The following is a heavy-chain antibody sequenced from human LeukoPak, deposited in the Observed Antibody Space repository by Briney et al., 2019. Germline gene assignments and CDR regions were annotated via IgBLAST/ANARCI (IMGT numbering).Heavy chain of an antibody. Sequence: GGSLRLSCAASGFTFSSYNMNWVRQAPGKGLEWVSSISSSSSYIYYADSVKGRFTISRDNAKNSLYLQMNSLRAEDTAVYYCARDDDGLGAFDIWGQGTMVTVSS. CDR1: GFTFSSYN. J-gene: IGHJ3*02. CDR3: ARDDDGLGAFDI. CDR2: ISSSSSYI. D-gene: IGHD5-24*01. V-gene: IGHV3-21*01.